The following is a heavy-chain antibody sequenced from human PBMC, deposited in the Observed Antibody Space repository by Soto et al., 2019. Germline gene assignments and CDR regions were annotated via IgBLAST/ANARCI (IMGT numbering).Heavy chain of an antibody. D-gene: IGHD3-10*01. V-gene: IGHV3-7*01. CDR3: ARDGAYYYGSGSYSNAFDI. CDR2: IKQDGSEK. CDR1: GFTFSSYW. J-gene: IGHJ3*02. Sequence: GGSLRLSCAASGFTFSSYWMSWVRQAPGKGLEWVANIKQDGSEKYYVDSVKDRFTISRDNAKNSLYLQMNSLRAEDTAVYYCARDGAYYYGSGSYSNAFDIWGQGTMVTVSS.